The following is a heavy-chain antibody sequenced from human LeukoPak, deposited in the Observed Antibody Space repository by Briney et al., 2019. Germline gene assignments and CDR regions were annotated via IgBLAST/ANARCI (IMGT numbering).Heavy chain of an antibody. CDR2: INHSGSA. CDR1: GESFSGYY. V-gene: IGHV4-34*01. CDR3: ARGRWSANDSDYSSYRGGFYYMDV. D-gene: IGHD3-10*01. Sequence: SETLSLTCAVYGESFSGYYWTWIRQSPGKGLEWTGEINHSGSARYNPSLKSRLTIPVETSKNQFSLELNSVTAGDTAVYYCARGRWSANDSDYSSYRGGFYYMDVWGKGSTVTVSS. J-gene: IGHJ6*03.